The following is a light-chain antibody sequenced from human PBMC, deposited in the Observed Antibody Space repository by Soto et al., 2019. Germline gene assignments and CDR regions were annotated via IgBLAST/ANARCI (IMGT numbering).Light chain of an antibody. CDR1: SNDVGSDNF. V-gene: IGLV2-14*02. Sequence: QSVLTQPASVSGSPGQSITVSCTGTSNDVGSDNFVSWYQQHPGKAPKLIIYEVNKRPSGVSHRFSGSKSGNTASLTISGLQPEDEAVYYCTSYSSIPPHVLFGGGTKLTVL. J-gene: IGLJ2*01. CDR2: EVN. CDR3: TSYSSIPPHVL.